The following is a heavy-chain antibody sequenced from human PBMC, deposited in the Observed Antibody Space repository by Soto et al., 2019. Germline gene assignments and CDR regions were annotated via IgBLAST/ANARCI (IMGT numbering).Heavy chain of an antibody. Sequence: SETLSLTCTVSGGSISSYYWSWIRQPPGKGLEWIGYIYYSGSTNYNPSLKSRVTISVDTSKNQFSLKLSSVTAADTAVYYCAVGGVYSSSSGFDYWGQGTLVTVSS. V-gene: IGHV4-59*01. CDR1: GGSISSYY. J-gene: IGHJ4*02. CDR3: AVGGVYSSSSGFDY. CDR2: IYYSGST. D-gene: IGHD6-6*01.